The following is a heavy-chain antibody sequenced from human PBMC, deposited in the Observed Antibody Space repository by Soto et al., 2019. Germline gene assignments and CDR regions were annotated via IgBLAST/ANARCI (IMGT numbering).Heavy chain of an antibody. Sequence: QITLKESGPTLVKPTQTLTLTCTFSGFSLSTSGVGVGWIRQPPGKALEWLALIYWDDDKRYSPSLKSRLTITKDTSASHVVLTLTNKDPVETATYCCAISATNYGSGTNDYWGQGTLVTVSS. V-gene: IGHV2-5*02. CDR2: IYWDDDK. CDR1: GFSLSTSGVG. J-gene: IGHJ4*02. D-gene: IGHD3-10*01. CDR3: AISATNYGSGTNDY.